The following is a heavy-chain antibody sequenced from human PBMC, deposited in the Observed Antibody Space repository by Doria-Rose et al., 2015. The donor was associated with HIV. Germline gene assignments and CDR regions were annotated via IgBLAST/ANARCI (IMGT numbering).Heavy chain of an antibody. Sequence: QVQLQQWDAGLVKPSETLSLTCAVFGGSFSGYYWSWIRQPPGKGLEWIGEINHSGSTNANRTLRRIVTIAVDPSKTRFARKLSSVTAADTAVYYCARGLLRGGWNDVDYYYGMDVWGQGTTVTVSS. CDR2: INHSGST. D-gene: IGHD1-1*01. J-gene: IGHJ6*02. CDR1: GGSFSGYY. CDR3: ARGLLRGGWNDVDYYYGMDV. V-gene: IGHV4-34*01.